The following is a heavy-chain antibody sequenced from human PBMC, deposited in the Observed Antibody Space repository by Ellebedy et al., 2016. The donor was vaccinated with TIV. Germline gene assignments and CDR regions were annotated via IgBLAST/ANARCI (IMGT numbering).Heavy chain of an antibody. CDR1: GASVPINNAA. CDR2: TYYKSKWYN. Sequence: SQTLSLTCAISGASVPINNAAWNWIRQSPSRGLEWLRRTYYKSKWYNDYAVSVKSRITINPDTSKNQFSLQLNSLTPEDTAVYYCATSHYAVCGGDCDLDHAFDVWGQGTMVIVSS. V-gene: IGHV6-1*01. D-gene: IGHD2-21*02. J-gene: IGHJ3*01. CDR3: ATSHYAVCGGDCDLDHAFDV.